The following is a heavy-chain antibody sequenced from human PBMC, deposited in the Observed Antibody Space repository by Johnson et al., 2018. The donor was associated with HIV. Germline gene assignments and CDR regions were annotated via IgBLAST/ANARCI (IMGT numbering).Heavy chain of an antibody. CDR2: INWKGGSP. J-gene: IGHJ3*02. CDR1: GVSVSDSY. Sequence: AAGGVSVSDSYVSWVRQAAGRGLEWVSGINWKGGSPGYADSVKGRFTISRDNARNSLFLQMNSLRGEDTALYYCARGKYCTNGVCYTKGAFDIWG. D-gene: IGHD2-8*01. V-gene: IGHV3-20*04. CDR3: ARGKYCTNGVCYTKGAFDI.